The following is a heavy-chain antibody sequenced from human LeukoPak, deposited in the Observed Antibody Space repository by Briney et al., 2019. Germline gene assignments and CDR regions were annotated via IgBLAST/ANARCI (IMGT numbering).Heavy chain of an antibody. Sequence: SETLSLTCSVSGGSISGHYWSWIRQPPGKGLEWIGYIYYSGRTNYNPSLKSRVTISLDTSKKQFSLKLSSMTAADTAVYYCARMWNSNFDYWGQGTLVTVSS. D-gene: IGHD1/OR15-1a*01. CDR2: IYYSGRT. CDR1: GGSISGHY. CDR3: ARMWNSNFDY. J-gene: IGHJ4*02. V-gene: IGHV4-59*11.